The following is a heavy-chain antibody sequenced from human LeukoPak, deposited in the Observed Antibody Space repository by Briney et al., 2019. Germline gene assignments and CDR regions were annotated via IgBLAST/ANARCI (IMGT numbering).Heavy chain of an antibody. CDR3: ARAYVTASPTDYYYDSSGYFSGGWFDP. Sequence: GGSLRLSCAASGFTFSSYWMSWVRQAPGKGLEWVANIKQDGSEKYYVDSVKGRFTISRDNAKNSLYLQMNSLRAEDTAVYYCARAYVTASPTDYYYDSSGYFSGGWFDPWGQGTLVTVSS. D-gene: IGHD3-22*01. V-gene: IGHV3-7*01. CDR2: IKQDGSEK. CDR1: GFTFSSYW. J-gene: IGHJ5*02.